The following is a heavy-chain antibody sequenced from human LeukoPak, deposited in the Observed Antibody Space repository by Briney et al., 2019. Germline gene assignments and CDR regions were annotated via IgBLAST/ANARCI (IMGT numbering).Heavy chain of an antibody. CDR1: GGSFSGYY. CDR2: INHSGST. V-gene: IGHV4-34*01. D-gene: IGHD3-10*01. Sequence: PSETLSLTCAVYGGSFSGYYWSWIRQPPGKGLEWIGEINHSGSTNYNPSLKSRVTISVDTSKNQFSLKLSSVTAADTAVYYCARRRNYYGSGSSHSYCFDYWGQGTLVTVSS. J-gene: IGHJ4*02. CDR3: ARRRNYYGSGSSHSYCFDY.